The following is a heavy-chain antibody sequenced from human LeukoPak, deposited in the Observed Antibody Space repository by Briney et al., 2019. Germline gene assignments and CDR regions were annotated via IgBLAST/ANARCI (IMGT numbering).Heavy chain of an antibody. CDR2: INHSGST. CDR1: GGSFSGYY. CDR3: ARHVPIGYCSSTSCYSMAYFDY. J-gene: IGHJ4*02. V-gene: IGHV4-34*01. Sequence: SETLSLTCAVYGGSFSGYYWSWIRQPPGKGLEWIGEINHSGSTNYNPSLKSRVTISVDTPKNQFSLKLSSVTAADTAVYYCARHVPIGYCSSTSCYSMAYFDYWGQGTLVTVSS. D-gene: IGHD2-2*01.